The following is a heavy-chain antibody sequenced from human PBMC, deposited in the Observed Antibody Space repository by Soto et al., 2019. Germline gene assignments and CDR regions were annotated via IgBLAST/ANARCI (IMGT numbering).Heavy chain of an antibody. Sequence: QLQLQESGSGLVRPSQTLSLTCAVSGGSISSGGSSWNWIRQPPGKGLEWIGYIYNSGSTLYNPSLKSRVTLSVDKSKNQFSLKLTSVTAADTAVYYCARDQLEGNWFDPWGQRTLVTVSS. D-gene: IGHD1-1*01. CDR1: GGSISSGGSS. CDR3: ARDQLEGNWFDP. J-gene: IGHJ5*02. V-gene: IGHV4-30-2*01. CDR2: IYNSGST.